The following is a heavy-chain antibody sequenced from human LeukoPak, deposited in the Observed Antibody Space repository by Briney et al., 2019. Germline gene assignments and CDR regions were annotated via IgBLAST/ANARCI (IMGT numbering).Heavy chain of an antibody. Sequence: ASVKVSCKASGYTFTSYGISWVRQAPGQGLEWMGWISAYNGNTDYAQKLQGRVTMTTDTSTSTAYMELRSLRSDDTAVYYCARPLTGYTTDAFDIWGQGAMVTVSS. CDR2: ISAYNGNT. J-gene: IGHJ3*02. V-gene: IGHV1-18*01. CDR1: GYTFTSYG. D-gene: IGHD3-9*01. CDR3: ARPLTGYTTDAFDI.